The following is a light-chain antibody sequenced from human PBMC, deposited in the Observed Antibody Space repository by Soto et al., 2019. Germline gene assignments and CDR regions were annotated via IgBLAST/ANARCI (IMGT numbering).Light chain of an antibody. Sequence: IVLTQSPGTLSLSPGERATLSCRASQSVSGTYLAWYQQKPGQAPRLLIYDVSSRATGIPDRFSGSGSGADFTLTSSRLEPEDFAVYYCQQYGTSPLTFGQGTRLEIK. CDR3: QQYGTSPLT. J-gene: IGKJ5*01. CDR1: QSVSGTY. CDR2: DVS. V-gene: IGKV3-20*01.